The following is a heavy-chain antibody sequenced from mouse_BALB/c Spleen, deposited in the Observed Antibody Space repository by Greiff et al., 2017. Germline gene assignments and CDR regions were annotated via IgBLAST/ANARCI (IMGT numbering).Heavy chain of an antibody. CDR2: IYPYNGGT. CDR1: GYTFTDYN. CDR3: ARDYGSSWFAY. Sequence: EVKLMESGPELVKPGASVKISCKASGYTFTDYNMHWVKQSHGKSLEWIGYIYPYNGGTGYNQKFKSKATLTVDNSSSTAYMELRSLTSEDSAVYYCARDYGSSWFAYWGQGTLVTVSA. V-gene: IGHV1S29*02. D-gene: IGHD1-1*01. J-gene: IGHJ3*01.